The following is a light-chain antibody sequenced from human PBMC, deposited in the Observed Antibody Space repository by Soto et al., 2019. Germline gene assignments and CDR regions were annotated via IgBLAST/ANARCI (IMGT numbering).Light chain of an antibody. Sequence: FTQSPTSLSLSPVKVATHSCRASQNVGSYLIWYQQKPGQAPRLLIYDVSRRATGIPGRFSGRGSGTDFTLTISSLEPEDFAVYYCQQRSNWPRTFGQGTKVDIK. J-gene: IGKJ1*01. V-gene: IGKV3-11*01. CDR3: QQRSNWPRT. CDR1: QNVGSY. CDR2: DVS.